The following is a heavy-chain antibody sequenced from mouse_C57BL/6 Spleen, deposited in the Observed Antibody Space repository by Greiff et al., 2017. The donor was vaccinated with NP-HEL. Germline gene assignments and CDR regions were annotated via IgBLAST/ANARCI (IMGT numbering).Heavy chain of an antibody. CDR1: GFSLTSYG. D-gene: IGHD2-5*01. Sequence: VQLQESGPGLVQPSQRLSITCTVSGFSLTSYGVHWVRQSPGKGLEWLGVIWRGGSTDYNAAFMSRLSITKDNSKSQVFFKMNSLQADDTAIYYCAKEDYSNYAMDYWGQGTSVTVSS. CDR3: AKEDYSNYAMDY. V-gene: IGHV2-5*01. CDR2: IWRGGST. J-gene: IGHJ4*01.